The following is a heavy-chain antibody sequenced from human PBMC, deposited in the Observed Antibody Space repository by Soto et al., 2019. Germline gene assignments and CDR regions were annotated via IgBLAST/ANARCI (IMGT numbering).Heavy chain of an antibody. CDR3: VKDESINWYSGHFRH. CDR1: GFTFDDYA. Sequence: GGSLRLSCAASGFTFDDYAMHWVRQVPGKGLEWVSGINWNSGSIGYADSVKGRFAISRDNAKNSLHLQMNSLRAEDTAFYYCVKDESINWYSGHFRHWGQGT. CDR2: INWNSGSI. J-gene: IGHJ1*01. V-gene: IGHV3-9*01. D-gene: IGHD6-13*01.